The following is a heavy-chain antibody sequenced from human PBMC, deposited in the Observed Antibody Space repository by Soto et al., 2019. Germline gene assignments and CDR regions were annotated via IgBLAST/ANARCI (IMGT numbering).Heavy chain of an antibody. CDR1: GGSISSYY. D-gene: IGHD1-26*01. Sequence: SETLSLTCTVSGGSISSYYWSWIRQPPGKGLEWIGYIYYSGSTNYNPSLKSRVTISVDTSKNQFSLELSSVTAADTAVYYCASKGARSLGVFDYWGQGTLVTVSS. CDR3: ASKGARSLGVFDY. CDR2: IYYSGST. J-gene: IGHJ4*02. V-gene: IGHV4-59*01.